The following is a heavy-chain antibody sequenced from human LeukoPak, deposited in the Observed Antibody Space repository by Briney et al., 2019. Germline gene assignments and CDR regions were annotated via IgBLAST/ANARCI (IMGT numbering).Heavy chain of an antibody. CDR1: GFTFSSYG. CDR2: IRYDGSKE. V-gene: IGHV3-33*07. D-gene: IGHD4-17*01. CDR3: ARGKGVTTDGYFDL. Sequence: VQPGRSLILSCAASGFTFSSYGMCWVRHAPGKGLEWVSVIRYDGSKEYYADSVKGRFTISRDNSRDTLYFQMNSLRVEDTAVYYCARGKGVTTDGYFDLWGRGTLVTVSS. J-gene: IGHJ2*01.